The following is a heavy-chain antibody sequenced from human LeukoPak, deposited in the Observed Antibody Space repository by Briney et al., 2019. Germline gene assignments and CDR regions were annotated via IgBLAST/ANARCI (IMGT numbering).Heavy chain of an antibody. Sequence: GGSLRLSCAASGFTFSSYWMSWVRQAPGKGLEWVANIKQDGSEKYYVDSVKGRFTISRDNAKNSLYLQMNSLRAEDTAVYYCARTANFAAGYYIDYWGQGTLVTVSS. CDR2: IKQDGSEK. CDR3: ARTANFAAGYYIDY. J-gene: IGHJ4*02. CDR1: GFTFSSYW. D-gene: IGHD6-13*01. V-gene: IGHV3-7*01.